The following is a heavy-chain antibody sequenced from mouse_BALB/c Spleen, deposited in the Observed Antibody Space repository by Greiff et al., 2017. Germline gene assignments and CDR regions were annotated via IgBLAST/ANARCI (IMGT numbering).Heavy chain of an antibody. Sequence: EVKVVESGGGLVQPGGSLKLSCAASGFTFSSYGMSWVRQTPDKRLELVATINSNGGSTYYPDSVKGRFTISRDNAKNTLYLQMSSLKSEDTAMYYCARDGYYGWYFDVWGAGTTVTVSS. CDR3: ARDGYYGWYFDV. D-gene: IGHD2-3*01. CDR2: INSNGGST. J-gene: IGHJ1*01. CDR1: GFTFSSYG. V-gene: IGHV5-6-3*01.